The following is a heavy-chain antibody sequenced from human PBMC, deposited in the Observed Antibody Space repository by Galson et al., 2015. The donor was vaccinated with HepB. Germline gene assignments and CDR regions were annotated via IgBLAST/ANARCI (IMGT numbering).Heavy chain of an antibody. D-gene: IGHD3-10*01. CDR2: IWYDGSNK. J-gene: IGHJ4*02. V-gene: IGHV3-33*01. CDR1: GFTFSSYG. CDR3: AGVKNGSGSYQLDY. Sequence: SLRLSCAASGFTFSSYGMHWVRQAPGKGLEWVAVIWYDGSNKYYADSVKGRFTISRDNPKNTLYLQMNSLRAEDTAVYYCAGVKNGSGSYQLDYWGQGTLVTVSS.